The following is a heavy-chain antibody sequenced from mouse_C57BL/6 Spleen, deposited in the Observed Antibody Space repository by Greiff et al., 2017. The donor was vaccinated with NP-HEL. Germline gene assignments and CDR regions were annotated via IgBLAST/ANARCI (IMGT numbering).Heavy chain of an antibody. V-gene: IGHV1-69*01. CDR1: GYTFTSYW. CDR2: IDPSDSYT. Sequence: VQLQQPGAELVMPGASVKLSCKASGYTFTSYWMHWVKQRPGQGLEWIGEIDPSDSYTNYNQKFKGKATLTVDTSSSTAYMQLSSLTSEDSAVYYCAGQPSMDYWGQGTSVTVSS. CDR3: AGQPSMDY. J-gene: IGHJ4*01.